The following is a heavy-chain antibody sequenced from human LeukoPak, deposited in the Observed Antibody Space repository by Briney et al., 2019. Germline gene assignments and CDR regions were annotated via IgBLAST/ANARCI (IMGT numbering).Heavy chain of an antibody. V-gene: IGHV3-23*01. Sequence: GGSLRLSCAVSGITLSNYGMSWVRQAPGRGLEWVAGISDSGGSTNYADSVKGRFTISRDNPKNTLYLQMNSLRAEDTAFYFCAKRGVVIRVILVGFHKEAYYFESWGQGALVTVSS. J-gene: IGHJ4*02. D-gene: IGHD3/OR15-3a*01. CDR3: AKRGVVIRVILVGFHKEAYYFES. CDR1: GITLSNYG. CDR2: ISDSGGST.